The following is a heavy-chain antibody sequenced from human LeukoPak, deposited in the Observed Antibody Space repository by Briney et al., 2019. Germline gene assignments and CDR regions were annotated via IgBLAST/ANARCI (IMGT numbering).Heavy chain of an antibody. J-gene: IGHJ4*02. D-gene: IGHD2-2*01. CDR2: ISGSGGST. CDR3: AKGGHQIVVVPAALDY. Sequence: GGSLRPSCAASGFTFSSYAMSWVRQAPGKGLEWVSAISGSGGSTYYADSVKGRFTISRDNSKNTLYLQMNSLRAEDTAVYYCAKGGHQIVVVPAALDYWGQGTLVTVSS. V-gene: IGHV3-23*01. CDR1: GFTFSSYA.